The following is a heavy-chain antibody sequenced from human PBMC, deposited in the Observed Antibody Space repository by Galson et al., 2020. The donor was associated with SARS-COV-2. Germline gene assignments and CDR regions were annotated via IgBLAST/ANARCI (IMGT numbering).Heavy chain of an antibody. Sequence: SGPPLVKPTQTLTLTCTFSGFSLSTSGMCVSWIRQPPGKDLEWLALIDWDDDKYYSTSLKTRLTISKDTSKNQVVLTMTNMDPVDTATYYCARIMEYSSSSPYYYYGMDVWGQGTTVTVSS. V-gene: IGHV2-70*01. CDR3: ARIMEYSSSSPYYYYGMDV. CDR1: GFSLSTSGMC. J-gene: IGHJ6*02. CDR2: IDWDDDK. D-gene: IGHD6-6*01.